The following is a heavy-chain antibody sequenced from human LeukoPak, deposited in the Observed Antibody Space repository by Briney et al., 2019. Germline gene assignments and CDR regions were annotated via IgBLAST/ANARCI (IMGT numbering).Heavy chain of an antibody. CDR1: GGTFSSYA. V-gene: IGHV1-69*13. Sequence: SVKVSCKASGGTFSSYAISWVRQAPGQGLEWTGGIIPIFGTANYAQKFQGRVTITADESTSTAYMELSSLRSEDTAMYYCARVRAYCGGDCYSDFDYWGQGTLVTVSS. D-gene: IGHD2-21*01. J-gene: IGHJ4*02. CDR3: ARVRAYCGGDCYSDFDY. CDR2: IIPIFGTA.